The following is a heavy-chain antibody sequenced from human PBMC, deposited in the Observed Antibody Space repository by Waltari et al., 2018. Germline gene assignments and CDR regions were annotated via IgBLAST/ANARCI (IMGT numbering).Heavy chain of an antibody. CDR3: ARDHPGGYYYYGMDV. D-gene: IGHD3-10*01. V-gene: IGHV1-69*05. CDR2: IIPIFGTA. J-gene: IGHJ6*02. CDR1: GATFSSYA. Sequence: QVQLVQSGAEVKKPGSSVKVSCKASGATFSSYAISWVRQAPGQGLEWMGGIIPIFGTANYAQKFQGRVTITTDESTSTAYMELSSLRSEDTAVYYCARDHPGGYYYYGMDVWGQGTTVTVSS.